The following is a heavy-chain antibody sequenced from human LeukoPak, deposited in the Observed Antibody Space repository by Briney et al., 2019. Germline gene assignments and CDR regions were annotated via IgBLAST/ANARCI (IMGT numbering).Heavy chain of an antibody. CDR3: TKESDWKPLDYSKYYSGMDV. Sequence: PGGSLRLSCAASGFTFSSYGMHWVRQPPGKGLEWVALISYDGGHTYYGDSVKGRFTIARDNSNNTLYLQMNSLRAEDTAVYFCTKESDWKPLDYSKYYSGMDVGGQGTTVTVSS. J-gene: IGHJ6*02. CDR1: GFTFSSYG. CDR2: ISYDGGHT. D-gene: IGHD2-21*01. V-gene: IGHV3-30*18.